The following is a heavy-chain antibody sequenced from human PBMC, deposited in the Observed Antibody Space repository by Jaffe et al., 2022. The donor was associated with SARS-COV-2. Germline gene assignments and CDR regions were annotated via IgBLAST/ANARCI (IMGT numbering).Heavy chain of an antibody. D-gene: IGHD3-10*01. V-gene: IGHV4-61*02. CDR2: IYTSGST. CDR1: GGSISSGSYY. CDR3: ARGELWFGELGRNWFDP. J-gene: IGHJ5*02. Sequence: QVQLQESGPGLVKPSQTLSLTCTVSGGSISSGSYYWSWIRQPAGKGLEWIGRIYTSGSTNYNPSLKSRVTISVDTSKNQFSLKLSSVTAADTAVYYCARGELWFGELGRNWFDPWGQGTLVTVSS.